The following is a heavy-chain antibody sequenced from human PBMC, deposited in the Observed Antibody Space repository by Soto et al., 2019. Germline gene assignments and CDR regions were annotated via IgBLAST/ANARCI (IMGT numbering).Heavy chain of an antibody. J-gene: IGHJ6*03. Sequence: QVQVVESGGGVVQPGRSLRLSCAASGFTFSSYGMHWVRQAPGKGLEWVAVIWYDGSNKYYADSVKGRFTISRDNSKNTLYLQMNSLRAEDTAVYYCARAPISMVRGVSYYYYYYMDVWGKGTTVTVSS. CDR3: ARAPISMVRGVSYYYYYYMDV. CDR1: GFTFSSYG. D-gene: IGHD3-10*01. CDR2: IWYDGSNK. V-gene: IGHV3-33*01.